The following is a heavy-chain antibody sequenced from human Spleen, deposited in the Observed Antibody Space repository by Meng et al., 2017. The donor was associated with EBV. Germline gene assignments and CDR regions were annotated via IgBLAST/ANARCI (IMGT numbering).Heavy chain of an antibody. V-gene: IGHV4-4*02. CDR1: GASISSSNW. D-gene: IGHD5-12*01. Sequence: HVRLQEAGPGLVKPSGTLSLTCAVSGASISSSNWWTWVRQPPGKGLEWIGEIHHRGSANYNPSLKSRVTFSLDKSKNHFSLNLTSVTAADTAVYYCARLGRGYSGYDTAYWGQGTLVTVSS. J-gene: IGHJ4*02. CDR3: ARLGRGYSGYDTAY. CDR2: IHHRGSA.